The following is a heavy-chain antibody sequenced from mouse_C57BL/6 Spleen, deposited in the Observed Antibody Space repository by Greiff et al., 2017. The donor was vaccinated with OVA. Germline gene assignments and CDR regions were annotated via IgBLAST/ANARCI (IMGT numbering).Heavy chain of an antibody. Sequence: VQLQQSGPELVKPGASVKISCKASGYSFTGYYMNWVKQSPEKSLEWIGEINPSTGGTTYNQKFKAKATLTVDKSYSTAYMQLKSLTSEDSAVYYCARRSFDYWGQGTTLTVSS. J-gene: IGHJ2*01. V-gene: IGHV1-42*01. CDR1: GYSFTGYY. CDR2: INPSTGGT. CDR3: ARRSFDY.